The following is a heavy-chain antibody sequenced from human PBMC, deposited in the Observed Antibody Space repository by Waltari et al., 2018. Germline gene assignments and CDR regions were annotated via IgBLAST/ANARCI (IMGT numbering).Heavy chain of an antibody. CDR1: GYSISSGYY. Sequence: QVQLQESGPGLVKPSETLSLTCAVSGYSISSGYYWGWIRQPPGKGLEWIGSIYHSGGTSDNPSLKSRVTISVDTSKNQFSLKLSSVTAADTAVYYCARVRLLWFRELSDAFDIWGQGTMVTVSS. J-gene: IGHJ3*02. CDR3: ARVRLLWFRELSDAFDI. D-gene: IGHD3-10*01. V-gene: IGHV4-38-2*01. CDR2: IYHSGGT.